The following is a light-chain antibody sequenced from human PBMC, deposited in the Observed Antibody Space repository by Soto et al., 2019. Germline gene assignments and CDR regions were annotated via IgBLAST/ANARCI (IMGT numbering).Light chain of an antibody. CDR2: GAS. Sequence: EILLTQSPITLSLSPGERATLSCRASQSVSSSYLAWYQQKPGQPPRLLIYGASSRATGIPDRFSGSGSGTDFTLTISRLEPEDFAVFYCQHYDSLPITFGQGTRLEIK. CDR3: QHYDSLPIT. J-gene: IGKJ5*01. V-gene: IGKV3-20*01. CDR1: QSVSSSY.